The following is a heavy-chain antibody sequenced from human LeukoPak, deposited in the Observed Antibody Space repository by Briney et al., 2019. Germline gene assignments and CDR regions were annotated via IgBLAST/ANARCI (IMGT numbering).Heavy chain of an antibody. D-gene: IGHD5-18*01. J-gene: IGHJ4*02. CDR2: ISAYNGNT. CDR3: ARDRLGYSYGPTGAFDY. Sequence: ASVKVSCKASGYTFTSYGISWVRQAPGQGLEWMGWISAYNGNTNYAQKLQGRVTMTTDTSTSTAYMELRSLRSDDTAVYYCARDRLGYSYGPTGAFDYWGQGTLVTVSS. V-gene: IGHV1-18*01. CDR1: GYTFTSYG.